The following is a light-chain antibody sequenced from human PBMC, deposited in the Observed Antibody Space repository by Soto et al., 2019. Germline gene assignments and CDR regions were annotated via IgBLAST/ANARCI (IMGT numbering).Light chain of an antibody. Sequence: EIVLAQSPGIVSLSPGERATLSCRASQTISGTSLAWYQQKPGQAPRLLIYGASSRATGIPDRFTGSGSATDFTLTISRLEPDDVGIYYCHQYGTSPLTFGGGTKLEIK. CDR2: GAS. J-gene: IGKJ4*01. CDR1: QTISGTS. V-gene: IGKV3-20*01. CDR3: HQYGTSPLT.